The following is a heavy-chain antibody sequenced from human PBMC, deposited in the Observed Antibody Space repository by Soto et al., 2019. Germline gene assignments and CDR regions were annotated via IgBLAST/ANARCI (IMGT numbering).Heavy chain of an antibody. D-gene: IGHD3-16*01. Sequence: ASVKVSCQASGYTFTSYGISWVRQAPGQGLEWMGWISAYNGNTNYAQKLQGRVTMTTDTSTSTAYMELRSLRSDDTAVYYCARVLYDYVWGSPNYYYGMDVWGQGTTVTVSS. V-gene: IGHV1-18*01. J-gene: IGHJ6*02. CDR1: GYTFTSYG. CDR2: ISAYNGNT. CDR3: ARVLYDYVWGSPNYYYGMDV.